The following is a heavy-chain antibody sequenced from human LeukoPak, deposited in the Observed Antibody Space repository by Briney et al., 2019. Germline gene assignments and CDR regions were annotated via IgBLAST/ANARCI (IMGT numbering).Heavy chain of an antibody. CDR3: VRERYCGTTSCYSLFDY. CDR2: ISESGTTM. V-gene: IGHV3-48*01. Sequence: PGGSLRLSCAASRFTFSSHSMNWVRQAPGKGLEWLSYISESGTTMYYADSVKGRFTISRDNAKNSLFLQMSSLRAEDTAVYYCVRERYCGTTSCYSLFDYWGQGTLVTVSS. D-gene: IGHD2-2*01. J-gene: IGHJ4*02. CDR1: RFTFSSHS.